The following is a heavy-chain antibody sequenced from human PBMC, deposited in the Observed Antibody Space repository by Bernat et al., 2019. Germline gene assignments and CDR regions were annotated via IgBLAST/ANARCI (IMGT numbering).Heavy chain of an antibody. CDR3: TGDRGSLGDS. CDR2: INGDGSHK. Sequence: EVQVVESGGGSVQPGGSLRLSCSASDFIFSSSPMHWVRQVPGKGLMWVSRINGDGSHKTYADSVKGRFTISRDNAKNTMYLQMSSLRVEDTAVYYCTGDRGSLGDSWGQGTLVTVSS. CDR1: DFIFSSSP. V-gene: IGHV3-74*01. D-gene: IGHD2-15*01. J-gene: IGHJ5*01.